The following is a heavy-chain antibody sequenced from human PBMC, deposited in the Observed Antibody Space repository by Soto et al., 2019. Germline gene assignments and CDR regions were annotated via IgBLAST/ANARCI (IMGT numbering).Heavy chain of an antibody. J-gene: IGHJ6*02. CDR2: TYYRSKWYN. D-gene: IGHD2-2*03. V-gene: IGHV6-1*01. Sequence: PSQTLSLTCAISGDSVSSNSAAWNWIRQSPSRGLEWLGRTYYRSKWYNDYAVSVKSRITINPDTSKNQFSLQLNSVTPEDTAVYYCARDMGIVVVPASYYYGMGVWGQGTTVTVSS. CDR1: GDSVSSNSAA. CDR3: ARDMGIVVVPASYYYGMGV.